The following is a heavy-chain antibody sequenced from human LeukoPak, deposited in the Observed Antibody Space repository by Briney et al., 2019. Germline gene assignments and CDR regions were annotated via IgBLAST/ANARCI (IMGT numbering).Heavy chain of an antibody. D-gene: IGHD3-3*01. CDR3: QSRFLEWLLDY. V-gene: IGHV4-59*08. J-gene: IGHJ4*02. Sequence: SETLSLTCTVSGGSISGYYWSWIRQPPGKGLEWIGYIYDSGSAIYNSSLKSRVTVLVDTSKNQLSLKLSSVTAADTAVYYCQSRFLEWLLDYWGQGTLVTVSS. CDR2: IYDSGSA. CDR1: GGSISGYY.